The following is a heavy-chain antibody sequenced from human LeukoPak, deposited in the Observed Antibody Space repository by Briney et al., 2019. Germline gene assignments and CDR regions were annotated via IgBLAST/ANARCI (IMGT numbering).Heavy chain of an antibody. CDR3: AKDSAMIVVAGYFQH. J-gene: IGHJ1*01. CDR2: ISYDGSNK. V-gene: IGHV3-30*18. CDR1: GFTFSSYG. D-gene: IGHD3-22*01. Sequence: GGSLRLSCAASGFTFSSYGMHWVRQAPGKGLEWVAVISYDGSNKYYADSVKGRFTISRDNSKNTLYLQMNSLRAEDTAVYYCAKDSAMIVVAGYFQHWGQGTLVTVSS.